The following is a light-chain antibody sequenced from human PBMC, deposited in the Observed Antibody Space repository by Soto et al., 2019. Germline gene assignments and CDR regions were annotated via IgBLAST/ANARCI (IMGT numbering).Light chain of an antibody. J-gene: IGLJ2*01. CDR1: SSNIATNT. V-gene: IGLV1-44*01. CDR2: SNV. Sequence: QSVLTQPPSASGTPGQRVTISCSGSSSNIATNTVNWYQQLPGAAPKLLIYSNVQRPSGVPDRFSGSKSGTSASLAISGLQSEAEADYYCATWDDSLNGGVFGGGTKVTVL. CDR3: ATWDDSLNGGV.